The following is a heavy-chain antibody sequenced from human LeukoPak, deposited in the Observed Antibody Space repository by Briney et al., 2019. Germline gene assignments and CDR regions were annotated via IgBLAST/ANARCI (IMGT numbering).Heavy chain of an antibody. CDR3: ARLGYSYGSLSWFDY. J-gene: IGHJ4*02. CDR2: IYPGDSDT. D-gene: IGHD5-18*01. CDR1: GYGFTSYW. V-gene: IGHV5-51*01. Sequence: GESLKISCKGSGYGFTSYWIGWVRQMPGKGLEWMGIIYPGDSDTRYSPSFQGQVTISADKSISTAYLQWSSLKASDTAMYYCARLGYSYGSLSWFDYWGQGTLVTVSS.